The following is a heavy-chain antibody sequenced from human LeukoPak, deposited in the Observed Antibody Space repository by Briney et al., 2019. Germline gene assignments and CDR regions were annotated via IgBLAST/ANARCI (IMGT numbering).Heavy chain of an antibody. Sequence: SETLSLTCTVSGGSISSSSYYWGWIRQPPGKGLEWIGRIYTSGSTNYNPSLKSRVTMSVDTSKNQFSLKLSSVTAADTAVYYCARCRHNDYGFDYWGQGTLVTVSS. V-gene: IGHV4-39*07. CDR1: GGSISSSSYY. CDR3: ARCRHNDYGFDY. J-gene: IGHJ4*02. CDR2: IYTSGST. D-gene: IGHD4-17*01.